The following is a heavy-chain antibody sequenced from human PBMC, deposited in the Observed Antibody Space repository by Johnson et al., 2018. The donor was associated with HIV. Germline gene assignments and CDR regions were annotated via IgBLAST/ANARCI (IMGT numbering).Heavy chain of an antibody. Sequence: QVQLVESGGGVVQPGGSLRLSCAASGFTFSSYGMHWVRQAPGTGLEWVAFIRYDGSNKYYADSVKGRFTISRDNSKNTLYLQMNSLRAEDTAVYYCAKGVDYYDSSPADAFDIWGQGTMVTVSS. J-gene: IGHJ3*02. CDR1: GFTFSSYG. V-gene: IGHV3-30*02. CDR2: IRYDGSNK. CDR3: AKGVDYYDSSPADAFDI. D-gene: IGHD3-22*01.